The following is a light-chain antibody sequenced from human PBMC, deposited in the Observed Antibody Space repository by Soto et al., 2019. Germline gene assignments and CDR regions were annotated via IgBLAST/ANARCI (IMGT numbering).Light chain of an antibody. CDR3: QSYDSSLSGGV. J-gene: IGLJ1*01. V-gene: IGLV1-40*01. CDR2: GNS. CDR1: SSNIGAGYD. Sequence: QSVLTQPPSVSGAPGQWVTISCTGSSSNIGAGYDVHWYQQLPGTAPKLIIYGNSNRPSGVPDRFSGSKSGTSASLAITGLQAADEADYYCQSYDSSLSGGVFGTGTKVTVL.